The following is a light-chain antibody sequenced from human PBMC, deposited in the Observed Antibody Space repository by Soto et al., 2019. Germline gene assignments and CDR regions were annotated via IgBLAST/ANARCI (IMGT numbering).Light chain of an antibody. Sequence: ETVLTQSPATLSSSPGERATLSCRASQSVSSYLAWYQQKPGQAPRLLIYDASTRATGIPARFSGSGSGTEFALTISSLQSEDFAVYYCQQYNNWPRTFGQGTKVDIK. CDR1: QSVSSY. CDR3: QQYNNWPRT. J-gene: IGKJ1*01. V-gene: IGKV3-15*01. CDR2: DAS.